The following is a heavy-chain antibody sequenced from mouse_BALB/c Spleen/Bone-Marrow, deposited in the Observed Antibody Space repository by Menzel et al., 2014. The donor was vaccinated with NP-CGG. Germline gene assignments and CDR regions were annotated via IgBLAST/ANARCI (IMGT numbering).Heavy chain of an antibody. Sequence: VKLVESGAELVKPGASVKLSCKTSGYTFTNYWIQWVKRRPGQGLGWIGEIFPGIGTTYYNEKFKGKATLTIDTSSSTAYMQLSSLTSEDSAVYFCARGGNYGYWGQGTTLTVSS. V-gene: IGHV1S132*01. CDR3: ARGGNYGY. CDR1: GYTFTNYW. CDR2: IFPGIGTT. J-gene: IGHJ2*01. D-gene: IGHD2-1*01.